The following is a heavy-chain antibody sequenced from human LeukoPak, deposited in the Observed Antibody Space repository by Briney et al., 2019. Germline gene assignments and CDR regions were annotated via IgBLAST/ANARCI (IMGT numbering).Heavy chain of an antibody. CDR1: GFAFGSYS. CDR3: ARDMTD. J-gene: IGHJ4*02. Sequence: GGSLRLSCAASGFAFGSYSMSWVRQSPGKGLEWVSAITSSSTYIYYADSVKGRFTFSKDNAKNSLYLQMSSLRAEDTAVNYCARDMTDWGQGTLVTVSS. CDR2: ITSSSTYI. V-gene: IGHV3-21*04.